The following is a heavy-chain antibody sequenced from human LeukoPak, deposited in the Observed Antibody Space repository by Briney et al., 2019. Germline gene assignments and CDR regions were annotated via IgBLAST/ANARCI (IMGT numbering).Heavy chain of an antibody. CDR1: GFTFSSYG. CDR3: AKDLDDNFWSGYYTGDWFDP. CDR2: IRYDGSNK. D-gene: IGHD3-3*01. Sequence: GGSLRLSCAASGFTFSSYGMHWVRQAPGKGLEWVTFIRYDGSNKYYADSVKGRFTISRDNSKNTLYLQMNSLRAEDTAVYYCAKDLDDNFWSGYYTGDWFDPWGQGTLVTVSS. V-gene: IGHV3-30*02. J-gene: IGHJ5*02.